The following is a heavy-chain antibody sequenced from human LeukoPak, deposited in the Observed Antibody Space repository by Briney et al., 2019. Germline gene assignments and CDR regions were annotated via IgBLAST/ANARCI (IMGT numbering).Heavy chain of an antibody. CDR2: IYSGGST. J-gene: IGHJ4*02. CDR3: ARSRIAAAAEDY. CDR1: GFTVSSNY. D-gene: IGHD6-13*01. V-gene: IGHV3-66*01. Sequence: PGGFLRLSCAASGFTVSSNYMSWVRQAPGKGLEWVSVIYSGGSTYYADSVKGRFTISRDNSKNTLYLQMNSLRGEDTAVYYCARSRIAAAAEDYWGQGTLVTVSS.